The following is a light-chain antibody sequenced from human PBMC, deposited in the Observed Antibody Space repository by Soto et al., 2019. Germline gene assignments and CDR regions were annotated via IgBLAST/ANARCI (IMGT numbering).Light chain of an antibody. J-gene: IGLJ1*01. Sequence: QSVLTQPPSVSAAPGQKVTISCSGISSNIGNNYVSWYQQLPGTAPKLLIYDNNKRPSGIPDLFSGSKSGTSATLGITGLQTGDEADYYCGTWDNTLSIYVFGTGTKVTVL. V-gene: IGLV1-51*01. CDR2: DNN. CDR3: GTWDNTLSIYV. CDR1: SSNIGNNY.